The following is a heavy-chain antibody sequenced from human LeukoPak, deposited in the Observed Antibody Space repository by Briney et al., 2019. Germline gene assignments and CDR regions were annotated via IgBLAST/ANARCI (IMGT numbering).Heavy chain of an antibody. J-gene: IGHJ3*02. V-gene: IGHV4-59*01. CDR3: ARVWDFAFDI. D-gene: IGHD1-26*01. Sequence: SETLSLTCTVSGGSISSYYWSWIRQPPGKGLEWIGYIYYSGSTNYNPSLKSRVTMSVDTSKNQFPLKLSSVTAADTAVYYCARVWDFAFDIWGQGTMVTVSS. CDR2: IYYSGST. CDR1: GGSISSYY.